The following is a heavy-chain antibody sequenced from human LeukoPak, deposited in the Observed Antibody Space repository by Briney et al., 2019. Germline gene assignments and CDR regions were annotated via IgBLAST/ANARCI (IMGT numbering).Heavy chain of an antibody. Sequence: SETLSLTCTVSGGSISSSNWWSWVRQPPGKGLEWIGEIYHSGSTNYNPSLKSRVTISVDKSKNQFSLKLSSVTAADTAVYYCARGVFWSGYYGYYYYYMDVWGKGTTATVSS. CDR3: ARGVFWSGYYGYYYYYMDV. D-gene: IGHD3-3*01. CDR2: IYHSGST. CDR1: GGSISSSNW. V-gene: IGHV4-4*02. J-gene: IGHJ6*03.